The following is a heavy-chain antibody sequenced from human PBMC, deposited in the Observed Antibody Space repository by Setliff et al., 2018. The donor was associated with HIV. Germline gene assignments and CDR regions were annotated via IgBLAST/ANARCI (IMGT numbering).Heavy chain of an antibody. J-gene: IGHJ6*04. CDR2: IYYSGST. D-gene: IGHD3-10*01. CDR3: ARDRGTIIRGVILGMDV. CDR1: GGSISSHY. V-gene: IGHV4-59*11. Sequence: PSETLSLTCTVSGGSISSHYWSWIRQPPGKGLEWIGYIYYSGSTNYNPSLKSRVTISVDTSNNQFSLKLSSVTAADTAVYYCARDRGTIIRGVILGMDVWGKGTTVTVSS.